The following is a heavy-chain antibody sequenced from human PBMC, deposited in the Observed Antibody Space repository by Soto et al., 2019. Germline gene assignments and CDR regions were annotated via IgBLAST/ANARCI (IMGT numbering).Heavy chain of an antibody. CDR1: GYTLTSYA. J-gene: IGHJ6*02. D-gene: IGHD6-19*01. CDR3: ARVESDSSGWLNYYYYGMDV. Sequence: ASVKVSCKASGYTLTSYAMHWVRQAQGQRLEWMGWINAGNGNTKYSQKFQGRVTITRDTSASTAYMELSSLRSEDTAVYYCARVESDSSGWLNYYYYGMDVWGQGTTVTVSS. V-gene: IGHV1-3*01. CDR2: INAGNGNT.